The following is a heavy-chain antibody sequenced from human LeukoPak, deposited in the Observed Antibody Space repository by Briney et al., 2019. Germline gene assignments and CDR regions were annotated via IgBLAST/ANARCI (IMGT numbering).Heavy chain of an antibody. J-gene: IGHJ6*03. Sequence: SETLSLTCAVSGYSISSGYYWGWIRQPPGKGLEWIGSIYHSGSTYYNPSLKSRVTISVDTSKNQFSLRLSSVTAADTAVYYCARGRMAARYYYYYMDVWGKGTTVTVSS. CDR1: GYSISSGYY. V-gene: IGHV4-38-2*01. D-gene: IGHD6-6*01. CDR3: ARGRMAARYYYYYMDV. CDR2: IYHSGST.